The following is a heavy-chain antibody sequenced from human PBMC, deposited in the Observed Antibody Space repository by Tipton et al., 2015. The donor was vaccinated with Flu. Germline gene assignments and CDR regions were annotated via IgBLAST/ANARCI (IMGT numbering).Heavy chain of an antibody. D-gene: IGHD2-2*01. CDR3: ASPGWCRGTSCHLTD. V-gene: IGHV3-11*01. CDR2: ISGSGGTK. CDR1: GFTFSDYY. J-gene: IGHJ6*02. Sequence: SLRLSCAASGFTFSDYYMTWIRQAPGKGLEWVSHISGSGGTKHYEDSVKGRFTISRDNAKNSLYLQMNSLRAEDTAVYYCASPGWCRGTSCHLTDWGQGTTVTVSS.